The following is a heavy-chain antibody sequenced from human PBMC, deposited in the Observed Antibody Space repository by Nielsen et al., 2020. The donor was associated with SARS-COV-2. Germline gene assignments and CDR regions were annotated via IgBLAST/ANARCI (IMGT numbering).Heavy chain of an antibody. J-gene: IGHJ5*02. D-gene: IGHD6-6*01. CDR2: IYYSGGT. Sequence: SETLSLTCTVSGGSISSSSYYWGWIRQPPGKGLEWIGSIYYSGGTYYNPSLKSRVTISVDTSKNQFSLKLSSVTAADTAVYYCASCSSDRGLGFDPWGQGTLVTVSS. CDR3: ASCSSDRGLGFDP. CDR1: GGSISSSSYY. V-gene: IGHV4-39*01.